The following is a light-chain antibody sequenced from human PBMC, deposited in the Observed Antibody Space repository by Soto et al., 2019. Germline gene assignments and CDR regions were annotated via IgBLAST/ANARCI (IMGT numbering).Light chain of an antibody. Sequence: EIVMTQSPATLSVSPGERATLSCRASQSVSSNLAWYQQKHRRAPSLLINGASTRATGIPARFSGSGSGTEFALTISSLQFEDVAIYFCQQYNNWPPDRTFGQGTKVEIK. V-gene: IGKV3-15*01. J-gene: IGKJ1*01. CDR3: QQYNNWPPDRT. CDR1: QSVSSN. CDR2: GAS.